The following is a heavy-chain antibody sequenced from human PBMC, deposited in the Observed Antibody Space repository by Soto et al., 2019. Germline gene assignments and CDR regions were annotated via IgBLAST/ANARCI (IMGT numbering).Heavy chain of an antibody. Sequence: PGGSLRLSCAASGFTFSNAWMSWVRQAPGKGLEWVGRIKSKTDGGTTDYAAPVKGRFTISRGDSKNTLYLQMNSLKTEDTAVYYCTTDPSGSYGVVFDYWGQGTLVTVSS. J-gene: IGHJ4*02. CDR3: TTDPSGSYGVVFDY. CDR2: IKSKTDGGTT. CDR1: GFTFSNAW. D-gene: IGHD1-26*01. V-gene: IGHV3-15*01.